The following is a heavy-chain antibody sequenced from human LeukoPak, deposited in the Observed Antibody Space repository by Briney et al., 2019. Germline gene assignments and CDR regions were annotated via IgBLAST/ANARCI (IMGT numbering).Heavy chain of an antibody. D-gene: IGHD3-22*01. CDR3: PRKYDSSGYFDY. Sequence: PGGSLRLSCAASGFTFSSYGMHWVRQAPGKGLDWVAVISNDGSKKYYADSVKGRFTISRDNSKNTLSLQVSSLRTEDTAVYYCPRKYDSSGYFDYWGQGTLVTVSS. CDR1: GFTFSSYG. CDR2: ISNDGSKK. V-gene: IGHV3-30*03. J-gene: IGHJ4*02.